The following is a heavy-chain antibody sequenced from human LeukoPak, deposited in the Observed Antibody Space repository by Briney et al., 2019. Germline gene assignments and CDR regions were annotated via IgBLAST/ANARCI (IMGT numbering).Heavy chain of an antibody. Sequence: PGGSLRLSCAVSGFTFSSSSFWMHWVRQAPGKELVWVLRTNSDEKNTNYADSAKGRFTNPRDNAKSRLDLQMNRRRAENTAVYDCARHTKVRPNLIDPWGQGTLVTVSS. CDR3: ARHTKVRPNLIDP. CDR2: TNSDEKNT. CDR1: GFTFSSSSFW. D-gene: IGHD6-6*01. J-gene: IGHJ5*02. V-gene: IGHV3-74*01.